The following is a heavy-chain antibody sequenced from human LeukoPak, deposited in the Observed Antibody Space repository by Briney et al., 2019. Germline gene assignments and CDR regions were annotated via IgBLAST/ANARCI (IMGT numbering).Heavy chain of an antibody. CDR2: INPNSGGT. CDR3: TRSWIQLWTPDFDH. V-gene: IGHV1-2*06. D-gene: IGHD5-18*01. J-gene: IGHJ4*02. CDR1: GYTFSSHY. Sequence: VASVKVSCKASGYTFSSHYLHWVRQAPGQGLEWMGRINPNSGGTKYAQKFQNRVTMTSDTSVSTAYMELNGLRSGDTAIYYCTRSWIQLWTPDFDHWGQGTLVTISS.